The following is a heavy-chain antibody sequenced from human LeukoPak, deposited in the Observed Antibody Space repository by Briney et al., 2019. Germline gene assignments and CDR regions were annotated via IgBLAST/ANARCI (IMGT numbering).Heavy chain of an antibody. CDR2: IIPMRDIT. V-gene: IGHV1-69*04. D-gene: IGHD3-16*01. CDR1: GGTFSSYA. CDR3: ARGTYDGTYYFDS. J-gene: IGHJ4*02. Sequence: SVKVSCKASGGTFSSYAISWVRQAPGQGLEWMGRIIPMRDITNYAQNFQDRVTITADKSTTTVYMEVNSLISEDMAVYFCARGTYDGTYYFDSWGQGTLVTVSS.